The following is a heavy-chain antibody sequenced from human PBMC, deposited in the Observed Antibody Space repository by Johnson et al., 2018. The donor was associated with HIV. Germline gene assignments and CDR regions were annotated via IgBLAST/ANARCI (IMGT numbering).Heavy chain of an antibody. CDR1: GFTFADYG. V-gene: IGHV3-30*02. D-gene: IGHD6-19*01. CDR2: IAHDESIT. CDR3: AKDDNLGVWYSDAFDV. Sequence: QEKLVESGGGLVQPGGSLRLSCAASGFTFADYGMHWVRQPPGKGLEWVAFIAHDESITHYADSVKGRFTMSRDNSKNTLYLQMKSLRPEDTSIYYCAKDDNLGVWYSDAFDVWGQGTVVTVSS. J-gene: IGHJ3*01.